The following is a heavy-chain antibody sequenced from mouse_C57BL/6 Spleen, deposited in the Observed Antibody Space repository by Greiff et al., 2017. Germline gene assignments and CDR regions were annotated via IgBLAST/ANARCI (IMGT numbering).Heavy chain of an antibody. CDR1: GFTFSNYW. Sequence: EVMLVESGGGLVQPGGSMKLSCVASGFTFSNYWMNWVRQSPEKGLEWVAQIRLKSDNHATHYAESVKGRFTISRDDSKSSVYLQMNNLRAEDTGIYYCTHGDSNWYFDVWGTGTTVTVSA. V-gene: IGHV6-3*01. J-gene: IGHJ1*03. CDR3: THGDSNWYFDV. D-gene: IGHD2-5*01. CDR2: IRLKSDNHAT.